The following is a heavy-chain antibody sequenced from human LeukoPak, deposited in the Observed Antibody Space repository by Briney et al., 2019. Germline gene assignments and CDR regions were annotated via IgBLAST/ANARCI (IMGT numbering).Heavy chain of an antibody. CDR2: INHSGST. CDR3: ARRKRWLQLGGYFDY. Sequence: SETLSLTCAVYGGSFSGYYWSWIRQPPGKGLEWIGEINHSGSTNYNPSLKSRVTISVDTSKNQFSLKLSSVTAADTAVYYCARRKRWLQLGGYFDYWGQGTLVPVSS. V-gene: IGHV4-34*01. D-gene: IGHD5-24*01. CDR1: GGSFSGYY. J-gene: IGHJ4*02.